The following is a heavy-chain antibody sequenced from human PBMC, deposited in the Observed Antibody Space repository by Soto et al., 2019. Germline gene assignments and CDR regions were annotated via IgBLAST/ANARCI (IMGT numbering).Heavy chain of an antibody. Sequence: GGSLRLSCAASAFPFWRNSMSWVRRASGKELDWVSYISSTSITRYYADSVNGRFTISRDNAINSLYLQMNSLRDEDTAVYYCARHPHFVRYLDLWGRGTPVTVSS. CDR3: ARHPHFVRYLDL. J-gene: IGHJ2*01. CDR2: ISSTSITR. V-gene: IGHV3-48*02. CDR1: AFPFWRNS. D-gene: IGHD3-3*02.